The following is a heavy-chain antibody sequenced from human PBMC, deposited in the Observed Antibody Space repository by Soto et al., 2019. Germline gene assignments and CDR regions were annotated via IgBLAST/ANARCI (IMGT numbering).Heavy chain of an antibody. CDR3: ARIKSGSGSPYYYYYSMDV. CDR2: IDWDDDK. Sequence: GPTLVNPTQTLTLTCTFSGFSLSTSGMCVSWIRQPPGKALEWLALIDWDDDKYYSTSLKTRLTISKDTSKNQVVLTMTNMDPVDTATYYCARIKSGSGSPYYYYYSMDVWGQGTTVTVSS. V-gene: IGHV2-70*01. D-gene: IGHD3-10*01. J-gene: IGHJ6*02. CDR1: GFSLSTSGMC.